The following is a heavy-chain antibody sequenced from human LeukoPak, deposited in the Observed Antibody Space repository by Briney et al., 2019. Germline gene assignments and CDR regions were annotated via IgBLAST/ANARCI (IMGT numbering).Heavy chain of an antibody. J-gene: IGHJ4*02. CDR1: GFTFSNYA. V-gene: IGHV3-23*01. CDR2: ISRSGSNT. Sequence: PGGSLRLSCAASGFTFSNYAMTWVRQSPERGLEWVSTISRSGSNTYYADSVKGRFTVSRDTSSDTLFLQMNSLRAEDTAVYYCARDVEVCRIGACYWTTFDCWGQGTLVTVSS. D-gene: IGHD2-21*02. CDR3: ARDVEVCRIGACYWTTFDC.